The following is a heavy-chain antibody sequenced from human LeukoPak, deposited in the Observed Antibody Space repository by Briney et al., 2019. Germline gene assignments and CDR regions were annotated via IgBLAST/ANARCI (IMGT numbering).Heavy chain of an antibody. Sequence: ASVKVSCKASGGTFSSYAISWVRQAPGQGLEWMGGIIPIFGTANYAQKFQGRVTITADESTSTAYMELSSLRSEDTAVYYCASWRYSSGWYHFDYWGQGTLGTVTS. V-gene: IGHV1-69*13. CDR3: ASWRYSSGWYHFDY. D-gene: IGHD6-19*01. J-gene: IGHJ4*02. CDR2: IIPIFGTA. CDR1: GGTFSSYA.